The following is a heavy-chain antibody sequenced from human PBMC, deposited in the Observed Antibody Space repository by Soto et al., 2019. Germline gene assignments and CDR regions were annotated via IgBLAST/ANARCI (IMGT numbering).Heavy chain of an antibody. V-gene: IGHV1-46*01. J-gene: IGHJ4*02. CDR3: ATALAVAGNNFDY. CDR2: FNPASTGT. D-gene: IGHD6-19*01. Sequence: ASVKLSCKASGYTFTSYYMHWLRQAPGQGLEWVGFFNPASTGTAHAQKFQGRVTMTEDTSTDTAYMELSSLRSEDTAVYYCATALAVAGNNFDYWGQGTLVTVSS. CDR1: GYTFTSYY.